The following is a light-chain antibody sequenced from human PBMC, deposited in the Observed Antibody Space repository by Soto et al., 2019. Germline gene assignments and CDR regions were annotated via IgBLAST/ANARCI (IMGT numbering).Light chain of an antibody. Sequence: EIVLTQSPATLSLSPGDTATLSCRASQRVTSSLAWFQQKPGQAPRLLIYDVFRRATAIPARFSGSGSGTDFTLTISSLEPEDFAVYYCQQRTTWPTFGGGTKVEIK. CDR2: DVF. CDR3: QQRTTWPT. CDR1: QRVTSS. V-gene: IGKV3-11*01. J-gene: IGKJ4*01.